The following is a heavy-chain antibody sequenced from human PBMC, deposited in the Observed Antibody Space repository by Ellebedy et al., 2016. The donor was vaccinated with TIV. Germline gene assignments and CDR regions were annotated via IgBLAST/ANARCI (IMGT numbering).Heavy chain of an antibody. CDR2: IYYSGST. Sequence: MPGGSLRLSCTVSGGSISSSSYYWGWIRQPPGKGLEWIGSIYYSGSTYYNPSLKSQVTISVDTSKNQFSLKLSSVTAADTAVYYCASGRAVRDFWSGRSEPYAFDIWGQGTMVTVSS. V-gene: IGHV4-39*01. D-gene: IGHD3-3*01. CDR3: ASGRAVRDFWSGRSEPYAFDI. CDR1: GGSISSSSYY. J-gene: IGHJ3*02.